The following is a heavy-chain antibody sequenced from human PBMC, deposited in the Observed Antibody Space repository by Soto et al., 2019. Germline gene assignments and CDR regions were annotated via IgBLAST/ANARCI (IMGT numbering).Heavy chain of an antibody. J-gene: IGHJ4*02. Sequence: EVQLVESGGGLVQPGESLTLSCAASGFTFSSYWMHWVRQAPGKGLVWVSRIKSDGSGTYYADSVKGRLTISRDNAKNTLYLQMNSLRVEDTSVYFCAWGDGDRYDGNGYLGRQWGQGTLVTVSS. CDR2: IKSDGSGT. CDR1: GFTFSSYW. D-gene: IGHD3-22*01. CDR3: AWGDGDRYDGNGYLGRQ. V-gene: IGHV3-74*01.